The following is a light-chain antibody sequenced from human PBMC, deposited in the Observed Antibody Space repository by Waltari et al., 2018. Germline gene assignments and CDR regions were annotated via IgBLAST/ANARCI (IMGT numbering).Light chain of an antibody. Sequence: TVRRSKSTIHYLKWYQQKRGPAPRLRVTGASSWRGGVPSRFSGSGSGTDFSLTISSLQPEDFATYYCQQTFSSPYTFGQGTKLDI. CDR2: GAS. J-gene: IGKJ2*01. V-gene: IGKV1-39*01. CDR3: QQTFSSPYT. CDR1: KSTIHY.